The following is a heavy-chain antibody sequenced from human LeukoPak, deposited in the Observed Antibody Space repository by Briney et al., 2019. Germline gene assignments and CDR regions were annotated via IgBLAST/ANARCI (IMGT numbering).Heavy chain of an antibody. D-gene: IGHD1-1*01. V-gene: IGHV4-31*03. CDR1: GDPISSGGYF. CDR2: IYYTEIP. CDR3: ARDRPGGAWTNRFDP. Sequence: SDTLSLTCTVSGDPISSGGYFWSWIRQRPGKGLGWVGYIYYTEIPYYNPSVKSRLDMSIDTSKNQFFLKLSSVTAADTAVYFCARDRPGGAWTNRFDPWGQGTLVTVSS. J-gene: IGHJ5*02.